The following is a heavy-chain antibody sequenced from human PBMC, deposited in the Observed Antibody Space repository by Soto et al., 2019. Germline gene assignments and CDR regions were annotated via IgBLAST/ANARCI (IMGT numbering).Heavy chain of an antibody. CDR3: TNNFV. V-gene: IGHV3-73*01. CDR2: VRSKTNNYAT. D-gene: IGHD2-15*01. J-gene: IGHJ4*02. Sequence: DVKVVQSGGGLVQPGGSLKLSCAASGFAFNDSAMHWVRQASGKGLEWVARVRSKTNNYATAYPVSVRGRFTVSRDDSMGTTYLQMNSLITEDTAMYYCTNNFVWGQGVLVTVSS. CDR1: GFAFNDSA.